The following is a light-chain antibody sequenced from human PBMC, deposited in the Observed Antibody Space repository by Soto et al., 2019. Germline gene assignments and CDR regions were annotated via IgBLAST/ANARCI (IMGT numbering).Light chain of an antibody. CDR1: QSISSY. CDR2: AAS. J-gene: IGKJ2*01. CDR3: QQSYSTPP. Sequence: DIQMTQSPSSLSASVGDRVTITCRASQSISSYLNWYQQKPGKAPKLLIYAASSLQSGVPSRFSGSGSGTDFTLTISSLQPEDFATYYCQQSYSTPPFGQGTKLVIK. V-gene: IGKV1-39*01.